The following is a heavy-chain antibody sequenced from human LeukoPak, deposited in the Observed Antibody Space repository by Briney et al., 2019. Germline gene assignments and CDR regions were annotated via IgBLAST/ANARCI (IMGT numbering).Heavy chain of an antibody. CDR2: IIPIVGIA. CDR3: ARDSCSSTSCPLDY. J-gene: IGHJ4*02. D-gene: IGHD2-2*01. Sequence: GSSVKVSCKASGGTFSSYAISWVRQAPGQGLEWMGRIIPIVGIASYAQKFQGRVTITADKSTRTSYMELSSLRSEDTALYYCARDSCSSTSCPLDYWGQGTLVTVSS. V-gene: IGHV1-69*04. CDR1: GGTFSSYA.